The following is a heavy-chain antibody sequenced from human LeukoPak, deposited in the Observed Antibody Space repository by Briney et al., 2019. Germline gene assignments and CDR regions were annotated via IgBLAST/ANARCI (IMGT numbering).Heavy chain of an antibody. CDR2: ISSSGSTI. D-gene: IGHD3-22*01. CDR3: ARESGYYDSSGYYYGPNWFDP. CDR1: GFTFSSYE. Sequence: GGSLRLSCAASGFTFSSYEMNWVRQAPGKGLEWVSYISSSGSTIYYADSVKGRFTISRDNAKNSLYPQMNSLRAEDTAVYYCARESGYYDSSGYYYGPNWFDPWGQGTLVTVSS. V-gene: IGHV3-48*03. J-gene: IGHJ5*02.